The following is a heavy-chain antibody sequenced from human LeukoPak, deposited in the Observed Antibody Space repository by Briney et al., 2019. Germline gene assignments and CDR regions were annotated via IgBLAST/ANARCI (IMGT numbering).Heavy chain of an antibody. CDR1: GYSISSGYY. Sequence: SETLSLTCTVSGYSISSGYYWGWIRQPPGKGLEWIGSIYHSGSTYYNPSLKSRATISVDTSKNQFSLKLSSVTAADTALYYCAGRGSSSGTFDIWGPGTFVTVSS. CDR2: IYHSGST. CDR3: AGRGSSSGTFDI. J-gene: IGHJ3*02. V-gene: IGHV4-38-2*02. D-gene: IGHD2-2*01.